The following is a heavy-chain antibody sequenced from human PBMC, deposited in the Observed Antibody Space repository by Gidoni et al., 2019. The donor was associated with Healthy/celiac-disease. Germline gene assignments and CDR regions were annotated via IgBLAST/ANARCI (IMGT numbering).Heavy chain of an antibody. CDR3: ARDPYSSSRGHYGMDV. D-gene: IGHD6-19*01. Sequence: QVQLQESGPGLVKPSETLSLTSTASGASISSYYWSWIRQPAGKGLEWIGRIYTSGSTNYNPSLKSRVTMSVDTSKNQFSLKLSSVTAADTAVYYCARDPYSSSRGHYGMDVWGQGTTVTVSS. CDR1: GASISSYY. V-gene: IGHV4-4*07. CDR2: IYTSGST. J-gene: IGHJ6*02.